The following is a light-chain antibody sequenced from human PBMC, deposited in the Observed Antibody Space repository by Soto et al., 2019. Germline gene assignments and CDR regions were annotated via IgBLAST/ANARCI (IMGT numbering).Light chain of an antibody. Sequence: EVVMTQSPATLSVSPGERATLSCRASQSVNANLAWYQHKPGQAPRLLIHGASNRATGIPARFSGSGFGTEFILTISRRQSEDFAVYYCQHYNTWLWTFGQGIKGEI. CDR2: GAS. CDR1: QSVNAN. V-gene: IGKV3-15*01. CDR3: QHYNTWLWT. J-gene: IGKJ1*01.